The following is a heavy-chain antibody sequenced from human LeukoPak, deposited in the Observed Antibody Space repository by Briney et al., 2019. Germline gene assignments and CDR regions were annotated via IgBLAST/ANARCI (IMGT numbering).Heavy chain of an antibody. J-gene: IGHJ4*02. Sequence: PSETLSLTCAVYGGSFSGYYWSWIRQPPGKGLEWIGEINHSGSTNYNPSLKSRVTISVDTSKNQFSLKLSSVTAADTAVYYCARGLPPRVNFDYWGQGTLVTVSS. D-gene: IGHD1-14*01. CDR1: GGSFSGYY. CDR3: ARGLPPRVNFDY. CDR2: INHSGST. V-gene: IGHV4-34*01.